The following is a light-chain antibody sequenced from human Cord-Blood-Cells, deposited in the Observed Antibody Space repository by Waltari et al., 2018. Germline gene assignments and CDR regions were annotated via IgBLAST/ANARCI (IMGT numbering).Light chain of an antibody. CDR3: CSYAGSSNWV. Sequence: QSALTQPASVSGSPGQSITISCTGTSSDVGSYNLFSWYQQQPGKAPNLMIYEGSKRPSGVSNRFSGSKSGNTASLTIAGLQAEDEADYYCCSYAGSSNWVFGGGTKLTVL. J-gene: IGLJ3*02. CDR1: SSDVGSYNL. V-gene: IGLV2-23*01. CDR2: EGS.